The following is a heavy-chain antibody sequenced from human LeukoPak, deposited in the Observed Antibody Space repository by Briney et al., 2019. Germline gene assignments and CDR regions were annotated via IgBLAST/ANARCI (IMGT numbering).Heavy chain of an antibody. Sequence: PSETLFLTCTVSGGSISSYYWSWIRQPPGKGLEWIGYIYYSGSTNYNPSLKSRVTISVDTSKNQFSLKVSSVTAADTAVYYCASNYYGSGSLDYWGQGNLVTVSS. CDR1: GGSISSYY. CDR2: IYYSGST. D-gene: IGHD3-10*01. J-gene: IGHJ4*02. CDR3: ASNYYGSGSLDY. V-gene: IGHV4-59*08.